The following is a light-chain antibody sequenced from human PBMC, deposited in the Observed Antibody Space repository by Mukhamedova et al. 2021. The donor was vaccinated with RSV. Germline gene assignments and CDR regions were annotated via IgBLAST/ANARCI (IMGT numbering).Light chain of an antibody. CDR2: EDN. Sequence: SGSIASNYVQWYQQRPGSAPTTVIYEDNQRPSGVPVRFSGSIYISSNSSSLTFSGLKTVDEADYYFLSFVIIIFWVFGGGTILTV. V-gene: IGLV6-57*02. J-gene: IGLJ3*02. CDR1: SGSIASNY. CDR3: LSFVIIIFWV.